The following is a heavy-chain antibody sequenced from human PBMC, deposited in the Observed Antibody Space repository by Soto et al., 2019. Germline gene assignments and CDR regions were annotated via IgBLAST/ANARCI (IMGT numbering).Heavy chain of an antibody. V-gene: IGHV3-7*01. J-gene: IGHJ4*02. CDR1: GFTFNRHW. CDR2: IKEDGSEQ. Sequence: EVQLVESGGGLVQPGGSLRLSCAVSGFTFNRHWMSWVRQTPGKGLEWVASIKEDGSEQSYVDSVKGRFTISRDKAKNPLVLQMNSLSVEDTAVYYCVRTGCNPPDYWGQGTLVTVYS. D-gene: IGHD2-15*01. CDR3: VRTGCNPPDY.